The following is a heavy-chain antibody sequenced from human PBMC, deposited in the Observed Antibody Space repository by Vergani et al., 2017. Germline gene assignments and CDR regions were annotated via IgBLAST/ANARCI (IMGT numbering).Heavy chain of an antibody. Sequence: QVQLVQSGAEVKKPGASVKVSCKASGYTFTSYGISWVRQAPGQGLEWMGWISAYNGNTNYAQKLQGRVTMTTDTSASTAYMELSSLRSEDPAVYYCAREDYDFWSGARMDVWGQGTTVTVSS. CDR3: AREDYDFWSGARMDV. J-gene: IGHJ6*02. CDR1: GYTFTSYG. D-gene: IGHD3-3*01. CDR2: ISAYNGNT. V-gene: IGHV1-18*01.